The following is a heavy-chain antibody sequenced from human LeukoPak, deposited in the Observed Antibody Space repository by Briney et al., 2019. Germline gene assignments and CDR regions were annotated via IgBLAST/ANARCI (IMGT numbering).Heavy chain of an antibody. CDR3: ARGGDYVWFDP. CDR1: GFTLSSYR. D-gene: IGHD4-17*01. J-gene: IGHJ5*02. CDR2: ISSDGGST. Sequence: GGSLTLSCAASGFTLSSYRMHWVRQAPGKGLVWVSRISSDGGSTAYADYVKGRFTISRDNAKNTLYLQMNSLRAEGTAVYYCARGGDYVWFDPWGQGTLVSVSS. V-gene: IGHV3-74*01.